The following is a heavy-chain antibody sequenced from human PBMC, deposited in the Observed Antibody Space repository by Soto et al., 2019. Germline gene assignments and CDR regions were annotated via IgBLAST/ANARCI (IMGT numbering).Heavy chain of an antibody. J-gene: IGHJ6*02. CDR3: VKGLDVSSGYGDWGMDV. CDR2: IYPGDSDT. D-gene: IGHD5-12*01. V-gene: IGHV5-51*01. Sequence: GESLKISCKGSGYSFTSYWIGWVRQMPGKGLEWMGIIYPGDSDTRYSPSFQGQVTISADKSISTAYLQWSSLRAEDTAVYYCVKGLDVSSGYGDWGMDVWGQGTTVTVSS. CDR1: GYSFTSYW.